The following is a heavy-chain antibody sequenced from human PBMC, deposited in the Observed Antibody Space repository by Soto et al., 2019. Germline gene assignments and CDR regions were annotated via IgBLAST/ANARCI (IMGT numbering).Heavy chain of an antibody. Sequence: GGSLRLSCAASGFTFSTYVMSWVRQAPGKGLEWVSAIRSSGDYKYYVDSVKGRFSISRDNSKNTLYLQMNSLRAEDTAVYYCASEENYDYIWGSYFWFDPWGQGTLVTVSS. V-gene: IGHV3-23*01. CDR2: IRSSGDYK. CDR3: ASEENYDYIWGSYFWFDP. D-gene: IGHD3-16*01. CDR1: GFTFSTYV. J-gene: IGHJ5*02.